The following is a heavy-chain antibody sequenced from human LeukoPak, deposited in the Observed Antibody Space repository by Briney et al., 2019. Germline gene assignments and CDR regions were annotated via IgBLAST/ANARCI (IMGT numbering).Heavy chain of an antibody. Sequence: SETLSLTCTVSGGSISSSSYYWGWIRQPPGKGLEWIGSIYYSGSTYYNPSLKSRVTISVDTSKNQFSLKLSSVTAADTAVYYCARQMPSYGSGSYLNWFDPWGQGTLVTVSS. CDR3: ARQMPSYGSGSYLNWFDP. CDR1: GGSISSSSYY. J-gene: IGHJ5*02. V-gene: IGHV4-39*01. CDR2: IYYSGST. D-gene: IGHD3-10*01.